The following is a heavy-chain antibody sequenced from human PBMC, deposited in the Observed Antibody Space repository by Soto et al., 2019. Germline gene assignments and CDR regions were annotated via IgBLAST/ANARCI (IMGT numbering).Heavy chain of an antibody. J-gene: IGHJ4*02. V-gene: IGHV3-30*18. Sequence: QPGGSLRLSCAASGFTFSSYGMHWVRQAPGKGLEWVAVISYDGSNKYYADSVKGRFTISRGNSKNTLYLQMNSLRAEDTAVYYCAKGQSSSGWNGPRDYWGQGTLVTVSS. D-gene: IGHD6-19*01. CDR2: ISYDGSNK. CDR1: GFTFSSYG. CDR3: AKGQSSSGWNGPRDY.